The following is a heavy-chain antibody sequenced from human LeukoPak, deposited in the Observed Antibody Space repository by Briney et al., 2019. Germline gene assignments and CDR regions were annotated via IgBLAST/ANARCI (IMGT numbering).Heavy chain of an antibody. D-gene: IGHD1-1*01. V-gene: IGHV1-24*01. J-gene: IGHJ6*02. CDR1: GYTLTELS. Sequence: ASVKVSCKVSGYTLTELSMHWVRQAPGKGLEWMGGFDPEDGETIYAQKFQGRVTMTEDTSTDTAYMELSSLRSEDTAVYYCATDSGTTSAVYYYYYSGMDVWGQGTTVTVSS. CDR2: FDPEDGET. CDR3: ATDSGTTSAVYYYYYSGMDV.